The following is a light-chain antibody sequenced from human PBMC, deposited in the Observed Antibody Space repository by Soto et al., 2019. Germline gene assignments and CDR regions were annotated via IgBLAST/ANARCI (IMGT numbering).Light chain of an antibody. V-gene: IGLV2-14*01. Sequence: VLTQPASVSASPGQSITISCTGTSSDVGTYDDVSWYRQHPGKGPKLLIYEVTNRPSGVSNRFSGSKSGNTASLTISGLQAEDEADYYCSSYTISSTYVFGSGTKLTVL. CDR2: EVT. CDR1: SSDVGTYDD. CDR3: SSYTISSTYV. J-gene: IGLJ1*01.